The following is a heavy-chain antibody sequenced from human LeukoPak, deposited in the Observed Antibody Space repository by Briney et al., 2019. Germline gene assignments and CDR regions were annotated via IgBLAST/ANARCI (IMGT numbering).Heavy chain of an antibody. D-gene: IGHD2-15*01. Sequence: PGGSLRLSCAASGFTFSSYTMSWVRQAPGKGLEWVSTITTSDGNTYYADSVQGRFTISRDNSKSTLCLQMNSLRAEDTAVYYCAKQLGYCSDGSCYFPYWGQGTLVTVSS. CDR2: ITTSDGNT. V-gene: IGHV3-23*01. J-gene: IGHJ4*02. CDR3: AKQLGYCSDGSCYFPY. CDR1: GFTFSSYT.